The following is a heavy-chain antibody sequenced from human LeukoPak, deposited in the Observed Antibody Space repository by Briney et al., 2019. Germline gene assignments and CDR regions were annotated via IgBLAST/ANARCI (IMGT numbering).Heavy chain of an antibody. Sequence: GGSLRLSCAASGFTFSSYSMNWVRQAPGKGLEWVSSISSSSSYIYYADSVKGRFTISRDNAKNSLYLQMNSLRAEDTAVYYCASIGYCSSTSCPASYYMDVWGKGTTATVSS. CDR1: GFTFSSYS. J-gene: IGHJ6*03. V-gene: IGHV3-21*01. D-gene: IGHD2-2*01. CDR2: ISSSSSYI. CDR3: ASIGYCSSTSCPASYYMDV.